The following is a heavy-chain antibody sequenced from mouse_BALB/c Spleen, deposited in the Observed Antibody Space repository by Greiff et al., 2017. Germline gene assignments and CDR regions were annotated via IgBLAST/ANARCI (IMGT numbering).Heavy chain of an antibody. CDR3: ARMTTGDY. CDR1: GFNINDTY. CDR2: IDPANGNT. V-gene: IGHV14-3*02. Sequence: EVQLQQSGAELVKPGASVKLSCTASGFNINDTYMHWVKQRPEQGLEWIGRIDPANGNTKYDPKFQGKATITADTSSNTAYLQLSSLTSEDTAVYYCARMTTGDYWGQGTSVTVSS. J-gene: IGHJ4*01.